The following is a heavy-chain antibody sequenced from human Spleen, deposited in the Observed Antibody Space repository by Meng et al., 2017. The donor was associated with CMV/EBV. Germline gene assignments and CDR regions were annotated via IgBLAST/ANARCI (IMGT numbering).Heavy chain of an antibody. Sequence: LSLTCAASGFTFSSYAMSWVRQAPGKGLEWVSVIYSGGSSTYYADSVKGRFTISRDNSKNTLYLQMNSLRAEDTAVYYCARACGADCYRPEYFHHWGQGTLVTVSS. D-gene: IGHD2-21*01. CDR1: GFTFSSYA. CDR2: IYSGGSST. V-gene: IGHV3-23*03. J-gene: IGHJ1*01. CDR3: ARACGADCYRPEYFHH.